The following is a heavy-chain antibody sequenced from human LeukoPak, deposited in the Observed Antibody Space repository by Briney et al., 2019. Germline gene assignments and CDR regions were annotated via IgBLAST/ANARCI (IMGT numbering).Heavy chain of an antibody. CDR1: GFTFSSYW. J-gene: IGHJ3*02. D-gene: IGHD2-21*02. V-gene: IGHV3-7*01. CDR2: IKQDGSEK. CDR3: TSHTGTGDAFRPFHI. Sequence: GGSLRLSCAASGFTFSSYWMSWVRQAPGKGLEWVANIKQDGSEKYYVDSVKGRFTISRDNAKNSLYLQMNSLRAEDTAVYYCTSHTGTGDAFRPFHIWGQGTMATVSS.